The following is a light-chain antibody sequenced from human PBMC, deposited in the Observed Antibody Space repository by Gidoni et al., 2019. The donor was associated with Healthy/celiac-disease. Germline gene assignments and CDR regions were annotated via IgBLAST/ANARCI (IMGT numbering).Light chain of an antibody. CDR3: AAWDDSLSAHVV. CDR2: RNN. Sequence: QSVLTQPPSASGTPGQRVTISCSGSSSNIGSNYVYWYQQLPGTAPKLLIYRNNQRPSGVPDRFSGNKSGTSASLAISGLRSEDEADYYCAAWDDSLSAHVVFGGGTKLTV. CDR1: SSNIGSNY. V-gene: IGLV1-47*01. J-gene: IGLJ2*01.